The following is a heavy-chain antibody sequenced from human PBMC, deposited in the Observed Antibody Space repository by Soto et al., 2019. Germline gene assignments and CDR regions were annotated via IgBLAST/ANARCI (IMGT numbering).Heavy chain of an antibody. D-gene: IGHD3-10*01. V-gene: IGHV3-33*01. Sequence: QVQLVESGGGVVQPGRSLRLSCAASGFTFSSYGMHWVRQAPGKGLEWVAVIWYDGSNKYYADSVKGRFTISRDNSKNTLYLQMDRLRAEETAVYYRARDKSPYGSGGYIPGYWGQGTLVTVSS. CDR1: GFTFSSYG. CDR3: ARDKSPYGSGGYIPGY. CDR2: IWYDGSNK. J-gene: IGHJ4*02.